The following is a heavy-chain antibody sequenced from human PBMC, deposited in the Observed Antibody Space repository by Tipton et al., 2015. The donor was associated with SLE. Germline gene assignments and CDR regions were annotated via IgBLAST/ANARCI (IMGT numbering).Heavy chain of an antibody. CDR3: AREVMVGVGACYI. V-gene: IGHV1-46*01. Sequence: QLVQSGAEVKNPGASVEVSCKTSGYTFINYGISWLRQAPGQGLEWIAIINPSGITKYAQNFQGRLTVTRDTSTSTVYMELSSLTSEDTAVYYCAREVMVGVGACYIWGQGTMVTVSS. CDR1: GYTFINYG. J-gene: IGHJ3*02. D-gene: IGHD1-26*01. CDR2: INPSGIT.